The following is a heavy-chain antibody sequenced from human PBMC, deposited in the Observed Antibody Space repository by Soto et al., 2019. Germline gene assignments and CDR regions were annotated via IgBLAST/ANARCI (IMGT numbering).Heavy chain of an antibody. CDR1: GGSISSYY. V-gene: IGHV4-59*01. CDR3: ARDPPGGYYYYMDV. Sequence: SETLSLTCTVSGGSISSYYWSWIRQPPGKGLEWIGYIYYSGSTNYNPSLKSRVTISVDTSKNQFSLKLSSVTAADTAVYYCARDPPGGYYYYMDVWGKGTTVTVSS. CDR2: IYYSGST. J-gene: IGHJ6*03.